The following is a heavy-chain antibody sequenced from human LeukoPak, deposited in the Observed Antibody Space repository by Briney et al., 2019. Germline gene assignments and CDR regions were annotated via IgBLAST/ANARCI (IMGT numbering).Heavy chain of an antibody. CDR1: GGSISSNSYY. V-gene: IGHV4-39*07. D-gene: IGHD3-10*01. CDR2: IYYTGST. Sequence: SETLSLTCTVSGGSISSNSYYWGWIRQSPGKGLEWIANIYYTGSTYYNPSLKSRITISVDTSKSQFSLELCSVTAADTAIYYCARVSDSRAVGPFDYWGQGTLVTVSS. CDR3: ARVSDSRAVGPFDY. J-gene: IGHJ4*02.